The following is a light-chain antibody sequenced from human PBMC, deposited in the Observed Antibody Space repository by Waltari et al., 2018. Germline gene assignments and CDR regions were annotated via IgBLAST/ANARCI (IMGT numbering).Light chain of an antibody. V-gene: IGLV2-14*03. J-gene: IGLJ1*01. CDR1: SSDVGGSTY. CDR2: DVS. CDR3: SSYTSISTPYV. Sequence: QSALTQPASVSGSPGQSLTISCPATSSDVGGSTYVSWYQQHPGKAPKLMIYDVSNRPSGVSSRFSGSKSDNTASLTISGLQAEDEADYYCSSYTSISTPYVFGTGTKVTVL.